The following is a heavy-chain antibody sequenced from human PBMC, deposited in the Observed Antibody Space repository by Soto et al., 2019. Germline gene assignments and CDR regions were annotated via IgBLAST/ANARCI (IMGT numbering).Heavy chain of an antibody. D-gene: IGHD2-8*02. CDR1: GFTFRSGC. CDR2: IKSEYYGGTS. J-gene: IGHJ4*02. CDR3: TTVHGQKDWCLDY. Sequence: PGGSLRLSCSASGFTFRSGCMTWVRQAPGKGLEWVGQIKSEYYGGTSDYGAAVEGRFIISRDDSRNMVYLQMNSLKTEDSAVYYCTTVHGQKDWCLDYWGQGTQVTVSS. V-gene: IGHV3-15*07.